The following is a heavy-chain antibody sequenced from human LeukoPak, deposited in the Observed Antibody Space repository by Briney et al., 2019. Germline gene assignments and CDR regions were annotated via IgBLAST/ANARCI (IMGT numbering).Heavy chain of an antibody. CDR2: IYPDDSDT. CDR3: ARRSSIGSPLFDY. J-gene: IGHJ4*02. Sequence: GESLKISCKGFGYDFSNYWIGWVRQMPGKGLEWMGIIYPDDSDTRYSPSFEGRVTVSAAKSISTAYLQWSSLKTSDTAMYYCARRSSIGSPLFDYWGQGTLVTVSS. D-gene: IGHD5/OR15-5a*01. CDR1: GYDFSNYW. V-gene: IGHV5-51*01.